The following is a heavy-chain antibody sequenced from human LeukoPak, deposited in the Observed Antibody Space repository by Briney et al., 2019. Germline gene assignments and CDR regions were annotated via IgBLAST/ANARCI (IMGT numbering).Heavy chain of an antibody. Sequence: PGGSLRLSCAPSGFTFSNYAMSWVRPAPGKGLEWVSTISGGGITTYYADSAKGRFTISRDNSKNTMFLQMNSLRADDTAVYYCPRQSYASGWNPFDYWGQGILVTVSS. CDR1: GFTFSNYA. CDR3: PRQSYASGWNPFDY. V-gene: IGHV3-23*01. D-gene: IGHD6-19*01. CDR2: ISGGGITT. J-gene: IGHJ4*02.